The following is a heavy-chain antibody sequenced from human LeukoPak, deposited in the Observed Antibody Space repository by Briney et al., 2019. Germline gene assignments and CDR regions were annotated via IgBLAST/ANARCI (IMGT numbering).Heavy chain of an antibody. V-gene: IGHV4-39*01. D-gene: IGHD2-15*01. Sequence: PSETLSLTCTVSGGSISSSSYYWGWIRQPPGKGLEWIGSIYYSGSTYYNPSLKSRITISVDTSKNQFSLKLSSVTAADTAVYYCARQVRFKLLLRYWYFDLWGRGTLVTVSS. CDR2: IYYSGST. CDR1: GGSISSSSYY. J-gene: IGHJ2*01. CDR3: ARQVRFKLLLRYWYFDL.